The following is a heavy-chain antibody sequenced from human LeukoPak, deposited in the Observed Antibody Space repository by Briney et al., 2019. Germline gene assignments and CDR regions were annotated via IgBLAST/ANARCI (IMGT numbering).Heavy chain of an antibody. D-gene: IGHD3-22*01. V-gene: IGHV3-7*03. Sequence: PGGPLRLSCAASGFTFSSYWMSWVRQAPGKGLEWVANIKQDGSEKYYVDSVKGRFTISRDNAKNSLYLQMNSLRAEDTAVYYCARAPYYYDSSGYYLFDYWGQGTLVTVSS. CDR3: ARAPYYYDSSGYYLFDY. CDR2: IKQDGSEK. CDR1: GFTFSSYW. J-gene: IGHJ4*02.